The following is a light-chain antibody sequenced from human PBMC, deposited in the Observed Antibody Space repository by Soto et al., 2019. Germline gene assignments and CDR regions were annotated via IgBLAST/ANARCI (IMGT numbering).Light chain of an antibody. CDR3: QQSYSPPPIT. CDR1: QSISSW. CDR2: KAS. J-gene: IGKJ5*01. V-gene: IGKV1-5*03. Sequence: IQLTQSPSSLSASVGDRVTITCRASQSISSWLAWYQQKPGKAPKLLIYKASSLESGVPSRFSGSGSGTEFTLTISSLQPDDFATYYCQQSYSPPPITFGQGTRLEIK.